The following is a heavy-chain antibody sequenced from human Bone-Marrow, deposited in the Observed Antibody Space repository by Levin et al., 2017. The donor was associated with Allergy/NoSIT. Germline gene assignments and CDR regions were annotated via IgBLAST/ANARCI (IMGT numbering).Heavy chain of an antibody. Sequence: PGESLKISCAASGFTLSSYAMSWVRQAPGKGLEWVSIISGSGGSTYYADSVKGRFTVSRDNSKNTLYLQMNSLRADDTAVYYCAKAHCSSTSASCYADYWGQGTLVTVSS. CDR1: GFTLSSYA. J-gene: IGHJ4*02. V-gene: IGHV3-23*01. D-gene: IGHD2-2*01. CDR3: AKAHCSSTSASCYADY. CDR2: ISGSGGST.